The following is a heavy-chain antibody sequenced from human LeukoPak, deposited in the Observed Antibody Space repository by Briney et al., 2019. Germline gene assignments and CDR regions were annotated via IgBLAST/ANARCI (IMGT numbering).Heavy chain of an antibody. CDR1: GFTVSSYS. J-gene: IGHJ4*02. V-gene: IGHV3-48*04. Sequence: GGSLRLSCAASGFTVSSYSMNWVRQSPGKGLEWVSYISSSSSTIYYADSVKGRFTISRDNAKNSLYLQMNSLRAEDTAVYYCARSSIAARMTYFDYWGQGTLVTVSS. CDR2: ISSSSSTI. CDR3: ARSSIAARMTYFDY. D-gene: IGHD6-6*01.